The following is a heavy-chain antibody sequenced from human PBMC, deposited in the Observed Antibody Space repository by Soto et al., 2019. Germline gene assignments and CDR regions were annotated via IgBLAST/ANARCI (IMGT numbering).Heavy chain of an antibody. CDR1: GGSISSYY. CDR3: GREPQGRGGDYN. D-gene: IGHD2-21*01. J-gene: IGHJ4*02. Sequence: SETLSLTCTVSGGSISSYYWSWIRQPPGKGLEWIGYIYYSGSTNYNPSLKSRVTIAVDTSKNQFSLKLSSVTAGDTAVYYCGREPQGRGGDYNWGQGTLVTVSS. CDR2: IYYSGST. V-gene: IGHV4-59*01.